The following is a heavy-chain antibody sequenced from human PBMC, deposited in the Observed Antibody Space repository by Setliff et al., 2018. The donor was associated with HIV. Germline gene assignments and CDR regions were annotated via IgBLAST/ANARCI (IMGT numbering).Heavy chain of an antibody. CDR2: IYYSGST. J-gene: IGHJ6*02. V-gene: IGHV4-39*07. D-gene: IGHD5-18*01. CDR1: GASISSSSYY. CDR3: ARVGSVIQVTLFGMDV. Sequence: PSETLSLTCTVSGASISSSSYYWDWIRQPPGKGLEWIGSIYYSGSTYYNPSLKRRVTISVDTSKNQFSPKLTSVTAADTAVYYCARVGSVIQVTLFGMDVWGQGTTVTVSS.